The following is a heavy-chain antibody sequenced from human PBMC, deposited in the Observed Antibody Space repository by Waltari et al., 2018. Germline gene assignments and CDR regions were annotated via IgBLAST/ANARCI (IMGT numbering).Heavy chain of an antibody. Sequence: EVQLVESGVCLVQPGGSRRLSCSSSGFPVRIYGMNGVRQARGKGLEWVSYISPSSSTITYADSMKGRFTISRDNAKNSLYLQMNSLRADDTAVYYCVREYDSGGAGYWGQGTLVTVSS. V-gene: IGHV3-48*04. CDR2: ISPSSSTI. CDR3: VREYDSGGAGY. D-gene: IGHD3-22*01. CDR1: GFPVRIYG. J-gene: IGHJ4*02.